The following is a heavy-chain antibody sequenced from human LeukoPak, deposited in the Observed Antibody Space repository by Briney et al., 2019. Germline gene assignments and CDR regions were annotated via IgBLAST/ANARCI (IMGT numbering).Heavy chain of an antibody. V-gene: IGHV3-23*01. CDR2: ISGSGGST. D-gene: IGHD1-26*01. CDR3: ANDSNSGGYFFRY. CDR1: AFTFSSYA. Sequence: PGGSLRLSCAASAFTFSSYALSWLRQAPGKGLEWLSAISGSGGSTYYADSVKGRFTISRDNSKNTLYLQMNSLRAEDTAVYYCANDSNSGGYFFRYWGQGALVTVSS. J-gene: IGHJ4*02.